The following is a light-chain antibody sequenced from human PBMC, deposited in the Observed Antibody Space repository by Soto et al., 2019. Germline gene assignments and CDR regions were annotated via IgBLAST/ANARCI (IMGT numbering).Light chain of an antibody. J-gene: IGKJ2*01. Sequence: EIVMTQSPATLSVSPGERATLSCRASQSVSHNLAWYQQKPGQAPRLLFYGASTRATGIPARFSGSGSGTDLSLTISRLQSEECAVYYCQQSNSWPYTFGQGTKLEIK. CDR2: GAS. CDR1: QSVSHN. V-gene: IGKV3-15*01. CDR3: QQSNSWPYT.